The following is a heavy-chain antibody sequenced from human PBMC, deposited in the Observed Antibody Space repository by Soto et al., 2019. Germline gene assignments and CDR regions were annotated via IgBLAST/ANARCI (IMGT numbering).Heavy chain of an antibody. J-gene: IGHJ5*02. CDR3: ARHVATGSTVDP. CDR2: IYYSGST. CDR1: GGSISSYY. V-gene: IGHV4-59*08. D-gene: IGHD2-21*01. Sequence: SETLSLTCTVSGGSISSYYWSWIRQPPGKGLEWIGYIYYSGSTNYNPSLKSRVTISVDTSKNQFSLKLSSVTAADTAVYYCARHVATGSTVDPWGHGTLVTVSS.